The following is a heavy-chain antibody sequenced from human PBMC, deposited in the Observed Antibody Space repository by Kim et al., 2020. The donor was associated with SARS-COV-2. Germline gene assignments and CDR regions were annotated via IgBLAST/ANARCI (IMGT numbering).Heavy chain of an antibody. CDR3: AKGQNYDFWSGQSGIDY. Sequence: GGSLRLSCAVSGFTFGDYAMHWVRQAPGKGLEWVSGISWNSGSIGYADSVKGRFTISRDNAKNSLYLQMNSLRAEDTALYYCAKGQNYDFWSGQSGIDYWGQGTLVTVSS. J-gene: IGHJ4*02. V-gene: IGHV3-9*01. CDR1: GFTFGDYA. CDR2: ISWNSGSI. D-gene: IGHD3-3*01.